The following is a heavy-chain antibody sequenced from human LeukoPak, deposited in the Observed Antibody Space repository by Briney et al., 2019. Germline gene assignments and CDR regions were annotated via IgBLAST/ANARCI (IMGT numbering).Heavy chain of an antibody. CDR2: ITSSSIYT. Sequence: PGGSLRLSCAASGFTFSTYNMNWVRQAPGKGLEWVSSITSSSIYTFYADSVKGRFTISRDNAKNALYLQMDSLRAEDTAVYYCAKDLHYGSADYWGQGTLVTVSS. CDR3: AKDLHYGSADY. V-gene: IGHV3-21*01. D-gene: IGHD3-10*01. J-gene: IGHJ4*02. CDR1: GFTFSTYN.